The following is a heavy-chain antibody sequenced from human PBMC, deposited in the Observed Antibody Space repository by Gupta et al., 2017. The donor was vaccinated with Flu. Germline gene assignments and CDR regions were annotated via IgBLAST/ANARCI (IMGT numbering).Heavy chain of an antibody. V-gene: IGHV4-39*01. CDR3: ARETSGSSFFS. J-gene: IGHJ4*02. D-gene: IGHD2-2*01. CDR2: IYYTGTT. Sequence: SWIRQPPGKWLEWIGSIYYTGTTYYSPSHKSRLTIAVDTSKNQFSLNLRSVTASDTAVDYCARETSGSSFFSWGPGSLVTVSS.